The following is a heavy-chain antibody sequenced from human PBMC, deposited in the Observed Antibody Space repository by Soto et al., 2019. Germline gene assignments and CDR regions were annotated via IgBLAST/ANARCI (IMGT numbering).Heavy chain of an antibody. CDR1: GGTFSSYA. CDR2: IIPIFGTA. J-gene: IGHJ6*02. V-gene: IGHV1-69*13. D-gene: IGHD3-3*01. CDR3: ASAQGYYDFWSGYLDV. Sequence: EASVKVSCKASGGTFSSYAISWVRQAPGQGLEWMGGIIPIFGTANYAQKFQGRVTITADESTSTAYMELSSLRSEDTAVYYCASAQGYYDFWSGYLDVWGQGTTVTVSS.